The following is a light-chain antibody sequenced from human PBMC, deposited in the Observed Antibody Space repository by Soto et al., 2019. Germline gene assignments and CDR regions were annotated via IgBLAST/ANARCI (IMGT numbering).Light chain of an antibody. V-gene: IGKV3D-15*01. J-gene: IGKJ1*01. CDR3: QQYNNLPPT. Sequence: EIVMTQSPATLSVSPGERATLSCRASQSVSSNLAWYQQKPGQAPRLLIYGPSSRATGIPDRFSGGGSGTDFTLTISSLQSEDSAFYYCQQYNNLPPTFGQGTKVDIK. CDR2: GPS. CDR1: QSVSSN.